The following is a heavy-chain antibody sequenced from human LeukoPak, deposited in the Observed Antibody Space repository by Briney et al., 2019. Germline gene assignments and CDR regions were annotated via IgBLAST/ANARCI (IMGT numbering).Heavy chain of an antibody. D-gene: IGHD3-22*01. J-gene: IGHJ4*02. V-gene: IGHV1-18*01. CDR2: ISAYNGNT. CDR1: GYTFTSYG. Sequence: ASVKVSCKASGYTFTSYGISWVRQAPGQGLEWMGWISAYNGNTNYAQKLQGRVTMTTDTSTSTAYMELRSLRSDDTAVYYCARARSPSDYYDSSGYYDFDYWGQGTLVTVSS. CDR3: ARARSPSDYYDSSGYYDFDY.